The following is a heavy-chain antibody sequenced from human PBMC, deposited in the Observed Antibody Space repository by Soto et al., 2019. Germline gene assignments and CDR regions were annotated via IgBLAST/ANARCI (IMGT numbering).Heavy chain of an antibody. D-gene: IGHD3-3*01. J-gene: IGHJ6*02. Sequence: QVQLVQSGAEVKKPGASVKVSCKASGYTFTSYGISWVRQAPGQGLEWMGWISAYNGNTNYAQKLQGTVTMTTDTSRSTAYMELRSLRSDDTAVYYCARDRWVTIFGPDSEDYYSYGMDVWGQGTTVTVSS. V-gene: IGHV1-18*01. CDR2: ISAYNGNT. CDR1: GYTFTSYG. CDR3: ARDRWVTIFGPDSEDYYSYGMDV.